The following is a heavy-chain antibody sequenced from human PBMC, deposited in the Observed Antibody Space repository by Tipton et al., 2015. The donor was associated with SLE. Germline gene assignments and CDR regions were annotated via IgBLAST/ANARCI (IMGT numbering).Heavy chain of an antibody. Sequence: TLSLTCAVYGGSFSGYSRSWIRQPPGKGLEWIGESNPSGNTNYNPSLKSRVTISVDTSNNQLSLKLTSVTAADTAVYYCARGAKERITLVRVRPYYFDYWGQGSLVTVSS. V-gene: IGHV4-34*01. D-gene: IGHD3-10*01. J-gene: IGHJ4*01. CDR1: GGSFSGYS. CDR2: SNPSGNT. CDR3: ARGAKERITLVRVRPYYFDY.